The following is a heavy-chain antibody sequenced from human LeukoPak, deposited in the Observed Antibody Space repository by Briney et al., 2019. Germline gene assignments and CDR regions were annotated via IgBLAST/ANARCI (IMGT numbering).Heavy chain of an antibody. D-gene: IGHD5-18*01. CDR1: GYSFTSYW. V-gene: IGHV5-51*01. CDR2: IYPGDSDT. J-gene: IGHJ3*02. CDR3: AGGYSYGDAENDAFDI. Sequence: HGESLKISCKGSGYSFTSYWIGWVRQMPGKGLEWMGIIYPGDSDTRYSPSFQGQVTISADKSISTAYLQWSSLKASDTAMYYCAGGYSYGDAENDAFDIWGQGTMVTVSS.